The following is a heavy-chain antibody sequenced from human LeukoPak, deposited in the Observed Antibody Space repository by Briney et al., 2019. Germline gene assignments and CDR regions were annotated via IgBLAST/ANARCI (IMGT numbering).Heavy chain of an antibody. V-gene: IGHV1-46*01. Sequence: ASVKVSCKASGYTFTSYYLHWVRQAPGQGLEWIGIINPSGGSASYAQKLQGRVTMTRDTSTSTVYLELSSLRSGDTAVYYCARATQSWFDPWGQGTLVTVSS. J-gene: IGHJ5*02. CDR1: GYTFTSYY. CDR2: INPSGGSA. CDR3: ARATQSWFDP.